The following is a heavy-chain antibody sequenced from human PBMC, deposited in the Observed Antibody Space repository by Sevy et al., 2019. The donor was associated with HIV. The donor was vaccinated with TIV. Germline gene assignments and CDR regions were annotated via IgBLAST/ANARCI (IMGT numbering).Heavy chain of an antibody. CDR2: ISTSGSNR. CDR3: AKRGGQYDLGMDV. J-gene: IGHJ6*02. Sequence: GGSLRLSRAASGFIFSSFEMNWVRQAPGKGLEWVSSISTSGSNRYYADSVKGRVTISRDNAKKSLYLQMNSLRAEDTAIYFCAKRGGQYDLGMDVWGQGTTVTVSS. CDR1: GFIFSSFE. V-gene: IGHV3-48*03. D-gene: IGHD1-1*01.